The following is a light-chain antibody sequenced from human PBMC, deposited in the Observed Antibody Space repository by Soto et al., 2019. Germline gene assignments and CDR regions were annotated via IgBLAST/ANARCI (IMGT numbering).Light chain of an antibody. Sequence: QLVLTQPPSASGTPGQRVTISCSGSSSNVGSNTVNWYQQLPGTAPKLLIYSNNQRPSGVPDRFSGSKSGTSASLAISGLQSEDEADSYCASWYDSLNGSNWVFGGGTKLTVL. V-gene: IGLV1-44*01. CDR2: SNN. J-gene: IGLJ3*02. CDR1: SSNVGSNT. CDR3: ASWYDSLNGSNWV.